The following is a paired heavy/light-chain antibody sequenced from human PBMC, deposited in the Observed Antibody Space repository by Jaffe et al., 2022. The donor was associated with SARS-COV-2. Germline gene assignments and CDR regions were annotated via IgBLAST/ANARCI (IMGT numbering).Light chain of an antibody. CDR1: SSDVGGYDY. V-gene: IGLV2-11*01. J-gene: IGLJ3*02. CDR2: DVT. Sequence: QSALTQPRSVSGSPGQSVSIFCSGTSSDVGGYDYVSWYQQHPGKAPRLIIYDVTKRSSGVPHRFSGSKSGNTASLTISGLQAEDDADYYCCSYAGFSTWVFGGGTKLTVL. CDR3: CSYAGFSTWV.
Heavy chain of an antibody. CDR1: DYTFTSYW. D-gene: IGHD3-9*01. CDR3: ARRGARTTGYFYAVDV. Sequence: DVQLVQSGAEVKKPGESLKISCKGFDYTFTSYWIAWMRQVPGKGLEWMGMIQPYDSETKYSPSFEGLVTISADKSIDTAYLQWGSLRATDTATYYCARRGARTTGYFYAVDVWGQGTTVTVS. V-gene: IGHV5-51*01. CDR2: IQPYDSET. J-gene: IGHJ6*02.